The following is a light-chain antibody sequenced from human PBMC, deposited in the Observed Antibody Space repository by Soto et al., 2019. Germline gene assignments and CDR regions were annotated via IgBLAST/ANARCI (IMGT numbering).Light chain of an antibody. CDR3: QQLNSYPRT. J-gene: IGKJ1*01. Sequence: DIQLTQSPTFLSASVGKRVTITCRASQGISSFLAWYQQKPGKAPKIVIYAASTLQIGVPSRFSGSGSGTEFTLTISSLQTEDFATYYCQQLNSYPRTFGQGTKVDIK. CDR2: AAS. CDR1: QGISSF. V-gene: IGKV1-9*01.